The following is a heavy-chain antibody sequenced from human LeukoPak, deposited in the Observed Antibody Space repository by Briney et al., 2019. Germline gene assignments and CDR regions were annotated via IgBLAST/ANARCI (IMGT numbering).Heavy chain of an antibody. Sequence: QPGGSLRLSCAASGFTFSRYAMSWVRQAPGKGLEWVSAISGSGGSTYYADSVKGRFTISRDNSKNTLYLQMNSLRAEDTAVYYCARSGLYCSGGSCYSYYYMDVWGKGTTVTISS. J-gene: IGHJ6*03. CDR2: ISGSGGST. D-gene: IGHD2-15*01. CDR3: ARSGLYCSGGSCYSYYYMDV. V-gene: IGHV3-23*01. CDR1: GFTFSRYA.